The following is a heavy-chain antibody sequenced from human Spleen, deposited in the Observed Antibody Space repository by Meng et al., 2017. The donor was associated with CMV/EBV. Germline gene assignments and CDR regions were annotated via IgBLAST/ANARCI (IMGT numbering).Heavy chain of an antibody. CDR2: ISAYKGDP. CDR1: GYTFTSYA. CDR3: ARDRGSYLAYLDY. J-gene: IGHJ4*02. D-gene: IGHD1-26*01. V-gene: IGHV1-18*01. Sequence: ASVKVSCKASGYTFTSYAFTWVRQVPGQGLEWMGWISAYKGDPNYAQNLQGRVTITTDTSTSTTYMELRSLRSDDTAVYYCARDRGSYLAYLDYWGQGTLVTVSS.